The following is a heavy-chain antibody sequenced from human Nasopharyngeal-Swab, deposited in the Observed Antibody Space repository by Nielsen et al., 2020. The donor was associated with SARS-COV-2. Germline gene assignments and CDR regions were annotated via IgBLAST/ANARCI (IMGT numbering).Heavy chain of an antibody. CDR1: GGSISSERYF. V-gene: IGHV4-39*01. J-gene: IGHJ4*02. CDR3: TRGPGVARPWFTDY. CDR2: VHYSGST. D-gene: IGHD6-6*01. Sequence: SETLSLTCSVSGGSISSERYFWGWIRQTPGKGLEWIGTVHYSGSTYSNPSLKGRLTISVDTSKNQFSLRLRSVTAADTAVYYCTRGPGVARPWFTDYWGQGILVTVSS.